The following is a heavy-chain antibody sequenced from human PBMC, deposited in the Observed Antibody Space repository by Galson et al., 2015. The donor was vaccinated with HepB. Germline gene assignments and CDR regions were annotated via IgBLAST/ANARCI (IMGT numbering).Heavy chain of an antibody. J-gene: IGHJ4*02. CDR2: INPNSGGT. CDR3: ARDSPAVVRGVISDY. CDR1: GYTFTGYY. V-gene: IGHV1-2*02. Sequence: SVKVSCKASGYTFTGYYMHWVRQAPGQGLEWMGWINPNSGGTNYAQKFQGRVTMTRETSISTAYMELSRLRSDDTAVYYCARDSPAVVRGVISDYWGQGTLVTVSS. D-gene: IGHD3-10*01.